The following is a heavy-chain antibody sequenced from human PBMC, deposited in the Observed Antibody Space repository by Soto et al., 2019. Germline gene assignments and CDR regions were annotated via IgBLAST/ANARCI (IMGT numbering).Heavy chain of an antibody. D-gene: IGHD2-2*03. Sequence: ASVKDSCNVSGYTLTEFSMHWVPLAPGKGLEWMGGFDPEDGETIYAQKFQGRVTMTEDTSTDTAYMELSSLRSEDTAVYYCATVGYCSSTSCYVWASRAFDIWGQGTMVTVSS. CDR3: ATVGYCSSTSCYVWASRAFDI. CDR2: FDPEDGET. J-gene: IGHJ3*02. V-gene: IGHV1-24*01. CDR1: GYTLTEFS.